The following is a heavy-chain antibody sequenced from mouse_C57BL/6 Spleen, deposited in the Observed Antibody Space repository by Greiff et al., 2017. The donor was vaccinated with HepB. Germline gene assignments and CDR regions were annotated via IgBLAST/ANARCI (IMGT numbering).Heavy chain of an antibody. J-gene: IGHJ4*01. V-gene: IGHV1-80*01. CDR2: IYPGDGDT. CDR1: GYAFSSYW. Sequence: QVHVKQSGAELVKPGASVKISCKASGYAFSSYWMNWVKQRPGKGLEWIGQIYPGDGDTNYNGKFKGKATLTADKSSSTAYMQLSSLTSEDSAVYFCARSYYDYDVTGYYAMDYWGQGTSVTVSS. CDR3: ARSYYDYDVTGYYAMDY. D-gene: IGHD2-4*01.